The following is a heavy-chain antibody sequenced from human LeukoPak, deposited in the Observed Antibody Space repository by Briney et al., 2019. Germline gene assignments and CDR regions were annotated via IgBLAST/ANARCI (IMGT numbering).Heavy chain of an antibody. J-gene: IGHJ4*02. CDR2: ISGSGGST. V-gene: IGHV3-23*01. CDR3: ANDNYYDSSGYYFD. CDR1: GFTFSSYA. Sequence: PGGSLRLSCAASGFTFSSYAMSWVRQAPGKGLEWVSAISGSGGSTYYADSVKGRFTISRDNSKNTLYLQMNSLRAEDTAVYYCANDNYYDSSGYYFDWGQGTLVTVSS. D-gene: IGHD3-22*01.